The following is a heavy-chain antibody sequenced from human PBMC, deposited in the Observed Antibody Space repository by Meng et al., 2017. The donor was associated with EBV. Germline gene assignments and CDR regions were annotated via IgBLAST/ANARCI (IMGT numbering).Heavy chain of an antibody. Sequence: EVQLVEVGGGLVPPGGFLRPSWSASGFTVSSNYMSWGSQAPGKGLEWVSVIYSGGSTYYADSVKGRFTISRDNSKNTLYLQMNSLRAEDTAVYYCAKHRLGPLDYWGQGTLVTVSS. V-gene: IGHV3-53*01. CDR3: AKHRLGPLDY. CDR1: GFTVSSNY. CDR2: IYSGGST. D-gene: IGHD5-12*01. J-gene: IGHJ4*02.